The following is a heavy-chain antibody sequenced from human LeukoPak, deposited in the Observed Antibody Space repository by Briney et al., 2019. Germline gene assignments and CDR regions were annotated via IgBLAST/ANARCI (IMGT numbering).Heavy chain of an antibody. CDR3: ASLRVPFDY. CDR2: IYYSGST. D-gene: IGHD3-10*01. Sequence: SETLSLTCTVSGGSISSSSYYWGWIRQPPGKGLEWIGSIYYSGSTYYNPSLKSRVTISVDTSKNQFSLRLSSVTAADTAVYYCASLRVPFDYWGQGTLVTVSS. CDR1: GGSISSSSYY. V-gene: IGHV4-39*07. J-gene: IGHJ4*02.